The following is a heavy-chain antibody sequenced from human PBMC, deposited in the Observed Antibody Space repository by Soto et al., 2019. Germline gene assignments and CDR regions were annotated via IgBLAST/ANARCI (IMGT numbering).Heavy chain of an antibody. J-gene: IGHJ5*02. V-gene: IGHV4-31*03. Sequence: QVQLQESGPGLVKPSQTLSLTCTVSGGSISSGGYYWTWTRQHPGKGLEWIGYIYYSGSTYYNPSPRRRVTISGDTSKNQFSLKLSSVTAADTAVYYCARSVFPWGQGTLVTVSS. CDR2: IYYSGST. CDR3: ARSVFP. CDR1: GGSISSGGYY.